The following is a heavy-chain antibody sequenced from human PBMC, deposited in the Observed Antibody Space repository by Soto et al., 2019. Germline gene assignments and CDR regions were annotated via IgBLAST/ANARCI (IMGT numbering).Heavy chain of an antibody. CDR1: GCSSSSDGYL. V-gene: IGHV4-30-2*03. Sequence: SVTLSLTCSVSGCSSSSDGYLWSWVRQHPGKGLEWIGSIYYIGSTYYNPSLKSRVTISVDTSKNQFSLKLSSVTAADTAVYYCARLFGRRYFDRTEYAYWGQGTLVT. D-gene: IGHD3-9*01. J-gene: IGHJ4*02. CDR3: ARLFGRRYFDRTEYAY. CDR2: IYYIGST.